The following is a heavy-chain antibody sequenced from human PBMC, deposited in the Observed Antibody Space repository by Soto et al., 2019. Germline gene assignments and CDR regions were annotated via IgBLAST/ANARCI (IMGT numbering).Heavy chain of an antibody. D-gene: IGHD5-18*01. V-gene: IGHV1-69*02. CDR2: IIPILGIA. J-gene: IGHJ4*02. CDR3: ARRGYSYGYDY. CDR1: GGTFSSYT. Sequence: QVQLVQSGAEVKKPGSSVKASSKASGGTFSSYTISWVRQAPGQGLEWMGRIIPILGIANYAQKFQGRVTIAADKSTSTAYMELSSLRSEDTAVYYCARRGYSYGYDYWGQGTLVTVSS.